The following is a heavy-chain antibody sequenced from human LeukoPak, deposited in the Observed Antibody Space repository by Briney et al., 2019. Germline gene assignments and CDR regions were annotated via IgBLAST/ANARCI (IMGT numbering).Heavy chain of an antibody. CDR1: GGSINTYY. J-gene: IGHJ4*02. CDR2: MYYSGTI. V-gene: IGHV4-59*01. Sequence: SETLSLTCTVSGGSINTYYWSWIRQPPGKGLEWIGYMYYSGTINYNPSLKSRVTISVDTSKNQFSLKLSSVTAADTAMYYCARAWATDYFDYWGQGTLVTVSS. CDR3: ARAWATDYFDY.